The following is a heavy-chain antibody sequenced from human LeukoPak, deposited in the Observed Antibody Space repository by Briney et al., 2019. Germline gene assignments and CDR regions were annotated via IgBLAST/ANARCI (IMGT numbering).Heavy chain of an antibody. D-gene: IGHD7-27*01. CDR1: GFSLSTSGVG. Sequence: SGPTLVNPTQTLTLTCTFSGFSLSTSGVGVGWIRQPPGKALERLALIYWDDDKHYSPSLKSSITITKDTSKNQVVLTMTNMDPVGTATYYCAHRRDWGSDFDYWGQGTLVTVSS. V-gene: IGHV2-5*02. J-gene: IGHJ4*02. CDR2: IYWDDDK. CDR3: AHRRDWGSDFDY.